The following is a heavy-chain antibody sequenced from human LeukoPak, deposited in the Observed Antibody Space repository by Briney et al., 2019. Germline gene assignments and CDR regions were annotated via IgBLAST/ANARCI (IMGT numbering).Heavy chain of an antibody. V-gene: IGHV4-38-2*02. CDR3: ARLGRSLWFGELEYYFDY. J-gene: IGHJ4*02. CDR1: GYSIRSGYF. D-gene: IGHD3-10*01. Sequence: SETLSLTCTVSGYSIRSGYFWGWIRQPPRKGLEWIGSIYYSGSTYYNPSLKSRVTISVDTSKNQFSLKLSSVTAADTAVYYCARLGRSLWFGELEYYFDYWGQGTLVTVSS. CDR2: IYYSGST.